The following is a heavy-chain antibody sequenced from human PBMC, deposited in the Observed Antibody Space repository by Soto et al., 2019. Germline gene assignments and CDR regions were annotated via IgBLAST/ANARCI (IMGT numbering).Heavy chain of an antibody. J-gene: IGHJ4*02. CDR3: ARHPIRTEYYDSSGYYWVRLAWFDY. CDR1: GGSISSSSYY. Sequence: SETLSLTCTVSGGSISSSSYYWGWIRQPPGKGLEWIGSIYYSGSTYYNPSLKSRVTISVDTSKNQFSLKLSSVTAADTAVYYCARHPIRTEYYDSSGYYWVRLAWFDYWGQGTLVTVSS. D-gene: IGHD3-22*01. CDR2: IYYSGST. V-gene: IGHV4-39*01.